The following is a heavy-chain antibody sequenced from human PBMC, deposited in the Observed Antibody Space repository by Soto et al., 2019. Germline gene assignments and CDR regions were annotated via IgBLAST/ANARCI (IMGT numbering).Heavy chain of an antibody. Sequence: PSETLSLTCTVSGGSISSSSYYWGWIRQHPEKGLEWIGSIYYSGSTYYNPSLKSRVTISVDTSKNQFSLKLSSVTAADTAVYYCARRLYYDSSGFEGGGMDVWGQGTTVTVSS. V-gene: IGHV4-39*01. J-gene: IGHJ6*02. CDR3: ARRLYYDSSGFEGGGMDV. D-gene: IGHD3-22*01. CDR1: GGSISSSSYY. CDR2: IYYSGST.